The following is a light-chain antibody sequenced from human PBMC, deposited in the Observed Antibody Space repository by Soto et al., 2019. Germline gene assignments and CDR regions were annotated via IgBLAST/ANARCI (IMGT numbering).Light chain of an antibody. Sequence: AIRMTQSPSSLSASTGDRVTITCRASQGISSYLAWYQQNPGKAPKLLIYAASTLQSVVPSRFSGSGSGTDFTLTISCLQSEDFATYYCQQYYSYPWTFGQGTKVEIK. V-gene: IGKV1-8*01. CDR2: AAS. CDR3: QQYYSYPWT. J-gene: IGKJ1*01. CDR1: QGISSY.